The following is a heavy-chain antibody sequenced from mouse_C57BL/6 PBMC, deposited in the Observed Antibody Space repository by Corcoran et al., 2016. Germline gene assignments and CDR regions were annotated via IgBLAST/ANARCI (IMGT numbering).Heavy chain of an antibody. D-gene: IGHD1-1*01. Sequence: QVQLQQSGAELVKPGASVKLSCKASGYTFTEYTIHWVKQRSGQGLEWIGWFYPGSGSIKYNEKFKDKATLTADKSSSTVYMELSRLTSEDSAVYCCARHGPYYGRKGWYFDVWGTGTTATFSS. V-gene: IGHV1-62-2*01. CDR1: GYTFTEYT. J-gene: IGHJ1*03. CDR2: FYPGSGSI. CDR3: ARHGPYYGRKGWYFDV.